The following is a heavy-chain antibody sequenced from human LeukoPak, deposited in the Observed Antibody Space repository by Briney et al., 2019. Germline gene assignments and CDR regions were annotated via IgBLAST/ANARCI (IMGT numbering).Heavy chain of an antibody. Sequence: GGSLRLSCVASGFTFRSYSMNWVRQAPGKGLEWVSSISSSSSYIHYADSVKGRFAISRDNAKNSLYLQMHSLRAEDTAVYYCASGGVAEGADYWGQGTLVTVSS. J-gene: IGHJ4*02. CDR2: ISSSSSYI. CDR3: ASGGVAEGADY. CDR1: GFTFRSYS. D-gene: IGHD2-15*01. V-gene: IGHV3-21*01.